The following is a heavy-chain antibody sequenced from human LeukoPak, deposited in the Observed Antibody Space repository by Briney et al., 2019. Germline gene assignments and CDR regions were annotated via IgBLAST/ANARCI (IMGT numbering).Heavy chain of an antibody. CDR3: ARDVKYYFGSGSYQ. D-gene: IGHD3-10*01. J-gene: IGHJ4*02. CDR1: GFTFSYFV. V-gene: IGHV3-64*01. CDR2: IDTNEDMT. Sequence: GGSLRLSCEASGFTFSYFVMHWVRQSPGKGLEYVAGIDTNEDMTYYARSVKGRFTISRDNDKNTVYLQMDSLRPEDAAVYYCARDVKYYFGSGSYQWGQGALVPVSS.